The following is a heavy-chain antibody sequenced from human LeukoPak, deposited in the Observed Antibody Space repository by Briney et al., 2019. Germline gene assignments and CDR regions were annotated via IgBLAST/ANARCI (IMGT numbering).Heavy chain of an antibody. J-gene: IGHJ4*02. CDR3: ARDRDIVVVVAASLDY. CDR2: ISYDGSNK. CDR1: GFTFSSYA. V-gene: IGHV3-30-3*01. D-gene: IGHD2-15*01. Sequence: GRSLRLPCAASGFTFSSYAMHWVRQAPGKGLEWVAVISYDGSNKYYADSVKGRFTISRDNSKNTLYLQMNSLRAEDTAVYYCARDRDIVVVVAASLDYWGQGTLVTVSS.